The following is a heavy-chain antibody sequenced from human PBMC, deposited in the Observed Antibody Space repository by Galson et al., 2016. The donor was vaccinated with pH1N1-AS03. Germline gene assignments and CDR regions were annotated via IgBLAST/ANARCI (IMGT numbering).Heavy chain of an antibody. J-gene: IGHJ4*02. Sequence: ETLSLTCTVSGVSVSSYHWSWIRQSAGKGLEWIGRIYTSGVTHYHPSLESRATISIDTSKKQFSLELTSVTAADTAMYYCARGDPAVADFVYWGQGTLVTVSS. CDR2: IYTSGVT. D-gene: IGHD6-19*01. V-gene: IGHV4-4*07. CDR1: GVSVSSYH. CDR3: ARGDPAVADFVY.